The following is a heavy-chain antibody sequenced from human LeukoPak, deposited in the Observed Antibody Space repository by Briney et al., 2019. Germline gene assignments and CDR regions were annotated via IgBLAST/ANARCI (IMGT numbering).Heavy chain of an antibody. Sequence: SETLSLTCTVSGGSISSYYWSWIRQPPGKGLEWIGYIYYSGSTNYNPSLKSRVTISVDTSKNQFSLKLSSVTAADTAVYYCARDLVGYSSSWRFDAFDIWGQGTMVTVSS. V-gene: IGHV4-59*01. J-gene: IGHJ3*02. CDR3: ARDLVGYSSSWRFDAFDI. CDR2: IYYSGST. CDR1: GGSISSYY. D-gene: IGHD6-13*01.